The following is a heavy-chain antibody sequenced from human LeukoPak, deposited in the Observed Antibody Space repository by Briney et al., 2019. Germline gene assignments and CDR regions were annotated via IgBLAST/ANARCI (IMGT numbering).Heavy chain of an antibody. CDR1: GYSLTSYW. V-gene: IGHV5-51*01. CDR2: IYPGDSDT. CDR3: ARQVDSGYYQYYFDY. D-gene: IGHD3-22*01. Sequence: GESLKISCKGSGYSLTSYWIGWVRQMPGKGLEWMGIIYPGDSDTRYSPSFQGQVTISADKSISTAYLQWSSLKASDTAMYYCARQVDSGYYQYYFDYWGQGTLVTVSS. J-gene: IGHJ4*02.